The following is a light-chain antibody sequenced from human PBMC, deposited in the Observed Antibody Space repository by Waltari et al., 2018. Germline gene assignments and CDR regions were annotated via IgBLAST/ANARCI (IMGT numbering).Light chain of an antibody. Sequence: IQMTQSPSTPSASVGHSFTTTCRASQSISSWLAWYQQRPGKAPNLLIYKASSLESGVPSRFSGSGSGTEFTLTISSLQPDDFVTYYCQHYNSYSPTFGQGTKVEIK. V-gene: IGKV1-5*03. J-gene: IGKJ1*01. CDR1: QSISSW. CDR2: KAS. CDR3: QHYNSYSPT.